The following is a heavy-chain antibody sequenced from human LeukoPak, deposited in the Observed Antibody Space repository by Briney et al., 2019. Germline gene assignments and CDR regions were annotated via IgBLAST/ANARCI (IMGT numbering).Heavy chain of an antibody. D-gene: IGHD4-17*01. CDR2: SGSGGST. Sequence: GGSLRLSCAASGFTFSDYYMSWIRQAPGKGLEWVSGSGSGGSTYYADSVKGRFTISRDNSKNTLYLQMNSLRAEDTAVYYCATSYGDRNYFYGLDPWGQGTTVTVSS. J-gene: IGHJ6*02. CDR3: ATSYGDRNYFYGLDP. V-gene: IGHV3-23*01. CDR1: GFTFSDYY.